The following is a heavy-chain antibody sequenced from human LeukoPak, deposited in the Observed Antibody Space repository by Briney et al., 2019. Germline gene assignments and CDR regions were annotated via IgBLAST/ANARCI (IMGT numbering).Heavy chain of an antibody. V-gene: IGHV4-59*08. Sequence: SETLSLTCSVSGGSISIYYWSWVRQPPGKGLEWIGYIYYSGSTNYNPSLKSRVTISVDTSKNQFSLKLSSVTAADTAVYYCARHMITFGGVAYGMDVWGQGTTVTVSS. D-gene: IGHD3-16*01. CDR2: IYYSGST. J-gene: IGHJ6*02. CDR3: ARHMITFGGVAYGMDV. CDR1: GGSISIYY.